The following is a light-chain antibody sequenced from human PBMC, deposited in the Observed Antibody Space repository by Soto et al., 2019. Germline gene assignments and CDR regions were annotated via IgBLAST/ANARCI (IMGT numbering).Light chain of an antibody. V-gene: IGKV1-9*01. Sequence: DTQLTQSPSFLSASVGDRVTITCRASQDVSRSVGWYQQKPGKAPKLLISAASTLHSGVPSRFSDSGSGTDFTLTISSLQPEDFATYYCQQLWTYPLTFGGGTKVEI. J-gene: IGKJ4*01. CDR3: QQLWTYPLT. CDR2: AAS. CDR1: QDVSRS.